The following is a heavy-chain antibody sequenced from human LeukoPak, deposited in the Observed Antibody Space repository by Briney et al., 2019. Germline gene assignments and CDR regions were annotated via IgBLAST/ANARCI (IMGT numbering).Heavy chain of an antibody. CDR3: ASGGSSSSNWFDP. V-gene: IGHV1-69*05. CDR2: IIPIFGTA. CDR1: GGTFSSYA. Sequence: SVKVSCKASGGTFSSYAISWVRRAPGHGLEWMGGIIPIFGTANYAQKFQGRVTITTDESTSTAYMELSSLRSEDTAVYYCASGGSSSSNWFDPWGQGTLVTVSS. D-gene: IGHD6-6*01. J-gene: IGHJ5*02.